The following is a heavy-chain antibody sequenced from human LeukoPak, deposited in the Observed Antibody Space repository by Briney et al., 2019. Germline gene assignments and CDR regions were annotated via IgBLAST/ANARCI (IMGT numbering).Heavy chain of an antibody. CDR3: ATTYGSSGYYKGYFAS. CDR1: GFTFSSYS. Sequence: PGGSLSLSCAASGFTFSSYSMNWVRQAPGKGLEWVSAISDSGASTYYADSVKGRFTISRDNSKNTLYLQMNSLRAEDTAVYYCATTYGSSGYYKGYFASWRQGTLVTVSS. CDR2: ISDSGAST. D-gene: IGHD3-22*01. V-gene: IGHV3-23*01. J-gene: IGHJ4*02.